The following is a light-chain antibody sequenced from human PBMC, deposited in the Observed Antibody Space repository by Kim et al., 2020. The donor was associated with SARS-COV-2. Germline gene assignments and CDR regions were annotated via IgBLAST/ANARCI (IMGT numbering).Light chain of an antibody. CDR2: GAS. V-gene: IGKV3-20*01. CDR1: QSVTSSY. J-gene: IGKJ2*01. CDR3: QQYGSSPYT. Sequence: EIVLTQSPGTLSLSPGERATLSCRASQSVTSSYLAWYQQKPGQAPRLLVYGASSRATDIPDRFSGSGSGTDFTLTISRLEPEDFVVYYCQQYGSSPYTFGQGTKVEI.